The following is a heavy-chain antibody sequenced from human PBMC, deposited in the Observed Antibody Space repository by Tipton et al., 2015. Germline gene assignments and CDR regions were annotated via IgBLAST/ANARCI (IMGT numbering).Heavy chain of an antibody. CDR3: ARDHDWSFDY. CDR1: GFTLNNDP. J-gene: IGHJ4*02. V-gene: IGHV3-48*02. D-gene: IGHD2-21*01. CDR2: IRGRSDTI. Sequence: SLRLSCAASGFTLNNDPMNWVRQAPGKGLEWLSHIRGRSDTITYADSVKGRFTVSRDNAKNSLYLEMNYLSDEDTAVYYCARDHDWSFDYWGLGTLVTVSS.